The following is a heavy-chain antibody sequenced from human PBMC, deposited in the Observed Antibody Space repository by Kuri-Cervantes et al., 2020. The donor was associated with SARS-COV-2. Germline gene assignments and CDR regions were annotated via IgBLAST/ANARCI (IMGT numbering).Heavy chain of an antibody. CDR3: AKEGWELQGGSDAFDI. D-gene: IGHD1-26*01. CDR1: GFTFSSYA. CDR2: ISYDGSNK. Sequence: LSLTCAASGFTFSSYAMHWVRQAPGKGLEWVAVISYDGSNKYYADSVKGRFTISRDNSKNTLYLQMNSLRAEDTAVYYCAKEGWELQGGSDAFDIWGQGTMVTV. V-gene: IGHV3-30-3*01. J-gene: IGHJ3*02.